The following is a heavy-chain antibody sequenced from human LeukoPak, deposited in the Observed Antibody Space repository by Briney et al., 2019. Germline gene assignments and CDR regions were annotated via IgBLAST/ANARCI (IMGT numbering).Heavy chain of an antibody. Sequence: PGGSLRLSCAASGFTFSSYGMHWVRQAPGKGLEWVAVIWYDGSNKYYADSVKGRFTISRDNSKNTLYLQMNSLRAEDTAVYYCVRSSDSSGYYAWGQGTLVTVSS. J-gene: IGHJ5*02. D-gene: IGHD3-22*01. V-gene: IGHV3-33*01. CDR2: IWYDGSNK. CDR3: VRSSDSSGYYA. CDR1: GFTFSSYG.